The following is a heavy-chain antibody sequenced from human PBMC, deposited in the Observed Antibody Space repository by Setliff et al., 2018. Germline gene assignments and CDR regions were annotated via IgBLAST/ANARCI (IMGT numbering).Heavy chain of an antibody. CDR3: ATRLYDSSGYQDLGY. J-gene: IGHJ4*02. V-gene: IGHV1-24*01. CDR1: GYTLTELS. CDR2: FDPEDGET. D-gene: IGHD3-22*01. Sequence: ASVKVSCKVSGYTLTELSRHWVRQAPGKGLEWMGGFDPEDGETIYAQKFQGRVTMTEDTSTDTAYMELSSLRSEDTAVYYCATRLYDSSGYQDLGYWGQGKLVTVSS.